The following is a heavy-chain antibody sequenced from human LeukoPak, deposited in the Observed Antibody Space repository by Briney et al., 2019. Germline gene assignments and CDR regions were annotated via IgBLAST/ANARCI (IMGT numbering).Heavy chain of an antibody. CDR3: ARLGRVSAGGMDV. V-gene: IGHV5-51*01. CDR1: GYNFLTSW. J-gene: IGHJ6*02. Sequence: GESLKISCKGSGYNFLTSWIGWVRQMPGKGLEWMGIIYPGDSDTRYSPSFQGQVTISADKSISTAYLQWSSLKASDTAMYYCARLGRVSAGGMDVWGQGTTVTVSS. CDR2: IYPGDSDT. D-gene: IGHD1-26*01.